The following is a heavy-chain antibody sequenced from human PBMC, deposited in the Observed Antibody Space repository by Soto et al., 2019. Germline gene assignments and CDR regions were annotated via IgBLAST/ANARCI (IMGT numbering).Heavy chain of an antibody. D-gene: IGHD1-1*01. V-gene: IGHV1-18*01. CDR1: GYTFTTYG. Sequence: QVQLVQSGAEVKKPGASVKVSCKASGYTFTTYGINWVRQAPGQGLEWMGWISAYNGNTNYAQKLQGRVTMTTDTSTSTAYMELRSLRSDATAVYYCARVWVGTTFAYYYGMDVWGQGTTVTVSS. J-gene: IGHJ6*02. CDR2: ISAYNGNT. CDR3: ARVWVGTTFAYYYGMDV.